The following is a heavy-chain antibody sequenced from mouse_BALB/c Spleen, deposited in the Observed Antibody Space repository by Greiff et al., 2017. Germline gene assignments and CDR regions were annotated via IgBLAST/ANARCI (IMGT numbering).Heavy chain of an antibody. D-gene: IGHD2-1*01. CDR1: GFTFSDYG. CDR3: ARDPGGNYYAMDY. CDR2: IRNLAYSI. V-gene: IGHV5-15*02. J-gene: IGHJ4*01. Sequence: EVQLVESGGGLVQPGGSRKLSCAASGFTFSDYGMAWVRQAPGKGPEWVAFIRNLAYSIYYADTVTGRFTISRENAKNTLYLEMSSLRSEDTAMYYCARDPGGNYYAMDYWGQGTSVTVSS.